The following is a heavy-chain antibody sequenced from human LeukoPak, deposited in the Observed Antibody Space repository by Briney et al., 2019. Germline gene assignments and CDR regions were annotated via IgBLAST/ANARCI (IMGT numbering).Heavy chain of an antibody. Sequence: GGSLRLSCAASGFTFSSYSMNWVRQAPGKGLEWVSSISSGNNYIYYADSVKGRFTISRDNAKDSLYLQMNSLRAEDTAVYYCARGGVVDPVVWGQGTTVTVSS. CDR1: GFTFSSYS. CDR2: ISSGNNYI. V-gene: IGHV3-21*01. J-gene: IGHJ6*02. CDR3: ARGGVVDPVV. D-gene: IGHD2-21*01.